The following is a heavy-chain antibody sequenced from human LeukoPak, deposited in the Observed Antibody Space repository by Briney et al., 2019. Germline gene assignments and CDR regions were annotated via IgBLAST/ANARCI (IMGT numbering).Heavy chain of an antibody. J-gene: IGHJ4*02. D-gene: IGHD3-22*01. V-gene: IGHV1-69*13. CDR3: AAVAGPYDSGYYFDY. CDR1: GGTFSSYA. CDR2: IIPIFGTA. Sequence: ASVKVSCKASGGTFSSYAISWVRQAPGQGLEWMGGIIPIFGTANYAQKFQGRVTITADESTSTAYMELSSLRSEDTAVYYCAAVAGPYDSGYYFDYWGQGTLVTVSS.